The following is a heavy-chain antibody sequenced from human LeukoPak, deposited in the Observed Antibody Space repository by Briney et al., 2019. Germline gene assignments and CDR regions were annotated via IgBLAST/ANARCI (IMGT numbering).Heavy chain of an antibody. D-gene: IGHD3-22*01. CDR1: GFTFSSYA. CDR3: AKDRPNYYDSSGHYYRRDGDY. J-gene: IGHJ4*02. V-gene: IGHV3-23*01. Sequence: GGSLRLSXAASGFTFSSYAMSWIRQAQGKGLEWVSSVSGSGGYTYYAGSVKGRFTISRDNSKNTLYLQMNSLRAEDTAIYYCAKDRPNYYDSSGHYYRRDGDYWGQGTLVTVSS. CDR2: VSGSGGYT.